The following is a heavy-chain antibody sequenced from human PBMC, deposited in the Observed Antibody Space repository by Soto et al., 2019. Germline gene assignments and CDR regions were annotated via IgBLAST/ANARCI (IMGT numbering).Heavy chain of an antibody. Sequence: LRLSCAASGFTFSSYAMSWVRQAPGKGLEWVSAISGSGGSTYYADSVKGRFTISRDNSKNTLYLQMNSLRAEDTAVYYCAKDEGVVPAARSYYWGQGTLVSVSS. CDR3: AKDEGVVPAARSYY. D-gene: IGHD2-2*01. J-gene: IGHJ4*02. CDR1: GFTFSSYA. V-gene: IGHV3-23*01. CDR2: ISGSGGST.